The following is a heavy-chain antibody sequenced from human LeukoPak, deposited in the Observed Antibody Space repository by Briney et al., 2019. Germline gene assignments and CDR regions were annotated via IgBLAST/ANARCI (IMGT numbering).Heavy chain of an antibody. D-gene: IGHD3-22*01. J-gene: IGHJ4*02. CDR1: GGSISSGSYY. V-gene: IGHV4-61*02. CDR2: IYTSGST. CDR3: ARATYYYDSRGYLLDY. Sequence: SETLSLTCTVSGGSISSGSYYWSWIRQPAGKELEWIGRIYTSGSTNYNPSLKSRVTISVDTSKNQLSLKLSSVTAADTALYYCARATYYYDSRGYLLDYWGQGTRVTVSS.